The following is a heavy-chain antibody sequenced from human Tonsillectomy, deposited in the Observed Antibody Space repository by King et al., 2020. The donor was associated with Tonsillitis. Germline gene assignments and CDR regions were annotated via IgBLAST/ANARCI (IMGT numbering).Heavy chain of an antibody. D-gene: IGHD6-13*01. CDR3: AKMGSSSWYEYFQH. CDR1: GFTFSSYA. J-gene: IGHJ1*01. Sequence: VQLVESGGGLVEAVGSLRLSCAASGFTFSSYAMSWVRQAPGKGLEWVSGISGSGGRTYYADSVKGRFTISRDNSKNTRYLQMKSLRSEDTDVDYCAKMGSSSWYEYFQHWGQGTLVTVSS. V-gene: IGHV3-23*04. CDR2: ISGSGGRT.